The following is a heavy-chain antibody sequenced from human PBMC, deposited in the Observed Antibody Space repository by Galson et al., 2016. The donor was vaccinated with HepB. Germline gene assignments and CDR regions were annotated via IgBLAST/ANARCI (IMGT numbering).Heavy chain of an antibody. Sequence: SETLSLTCAVSGVSMTKNNFYWGWFRRPPGKGLEWLGSLYYTGNIYYNPSLKSRVSMSIDTSKNQFSLKMTSVIAADTATYLCGMSSTNDFWSGFYGGGYFDPWGQGTLVTVSS. CDR2: LYYTGNI. J-gene: IGHJ5*02. D-gene: IGHD3-3*01. CDR1: GVSMTKNNFY. V-gene: IGHV4-39*07. CDR3: GMSSTNDFWSGFYGGGYFDP.